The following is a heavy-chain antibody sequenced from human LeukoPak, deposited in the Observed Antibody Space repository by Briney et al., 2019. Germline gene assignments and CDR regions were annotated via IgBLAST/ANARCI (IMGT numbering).Heavy chain of an antibody. Sequence: GASVKVSCKASGYTFTSYGISWVRQAPGQGLEWMGWISAYNGNTNYAQKLQGRVTMTTDTSTSTAYMELRSLRSDDTAVYYCAGYYYGSGNSAFDIWGQGTMVTVSS. D-gene: IGHD3-10*01. CDR3: AGYYYGSGNSAFDI. J-gene: IGHJ3*02. CDR1: GYTFTSYG. V-gene: IGHV1-18*01. CDR2: ISAYNGNT.